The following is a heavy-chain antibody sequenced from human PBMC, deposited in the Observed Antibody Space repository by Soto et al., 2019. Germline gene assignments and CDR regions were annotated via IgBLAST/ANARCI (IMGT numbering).Heavy chain of an antibody. D-gene: IGHD6-19*01. Sequence: GASVKVSCKTSGYTFTRNGISWVRQAPGQGLEWMGWISPKSGNIKYAQKLQGRVIMTTDTSTSTAYMELRSLRSEDTAVYYCARGRGSGWYSTLYYYYYGMDVWGQGTTVTVSS. CDR2: ISPKSGNI. CDR3: ARGRGSGWYSTLYYYYYGMDV. J-gene: IGHJ6*02. V-gene: IGHV1-18*01. CDR1: GYTFTRNG.